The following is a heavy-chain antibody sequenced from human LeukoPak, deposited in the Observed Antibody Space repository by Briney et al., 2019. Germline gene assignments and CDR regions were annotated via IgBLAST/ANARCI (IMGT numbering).Heavy chain of an antibody. CDR3: ARTMTGAFFDY. V-gene: IGHV3-21*01. CDR2: ISSSSSYI. Sequence: GGSLRLSCAASGFTFSRYSMNWVRQAPGKGLEWVSSISSSSSYIYYADSVRGRFTISRDNAKNSLYLQMNSLSAEDTAVYYCARTMTGAFFDYWGQGALVTVSS. D-gene: IGHD3-9*01. CDR1: GFTFSRYS. J-gene: IGHJ4*02.